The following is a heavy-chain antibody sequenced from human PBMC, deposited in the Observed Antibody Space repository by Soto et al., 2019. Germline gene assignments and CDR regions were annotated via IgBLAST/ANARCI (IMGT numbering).Heavy chain of an antibody. Sequence: GGSLRLSCAGSGFTFSSYWMSWVRQAPGKGLEWGANIKQDGSEKYYVDSVKGRFTISRDNAKNSLYLQMNSLRAEDTAVYYCARVRTPNTARRFYFDYWGQGTLVTVSS. CDR3: ARVRTPNTARRFYFDY. CDR2: IKQDGSEK. J-gene: IGHJ4*02. CDR1: GFTFSSYW. V-gene: IGHV3-7*03. D-gene: IGHD6-6*01.